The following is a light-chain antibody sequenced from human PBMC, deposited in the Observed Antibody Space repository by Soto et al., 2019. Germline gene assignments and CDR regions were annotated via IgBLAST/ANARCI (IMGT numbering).Light chain of an antibody. V-gene: IGKV3-20*01. CDR2: GAS. Sequence: EIVLTQSPGTLSLSPGERATLSCRASQSVTNSYLAWYQQKPGQAPRLLIYGASSRAPGIPDTFSGSGSGTNFTLTISRLEPKDFAVYYCQQYGTSPWTFGQGTNVEIK. CDR1: QSVTNSY. J-gene: IGKJ1*01. CDR3: QQYGTSPWT.